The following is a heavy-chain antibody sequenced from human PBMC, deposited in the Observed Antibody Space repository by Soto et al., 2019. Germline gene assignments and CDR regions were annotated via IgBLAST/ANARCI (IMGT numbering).Heavy chain of an antibody. J-gene: IGHJ4*02. V-gene: IGHV2-5*02. CDR3: AHNIAVAGYDY. D-gene: IGHD6-19*01. CDR2: IYWDDDK. Sequence: KESGPTLVKPTQTLTLTCTFSGFSLSTSGVGVGWIRQPPGKALEWLAVIYWDDDKRYSPSLKNRLTITKDTSKNQVVLTMTNLDPVETATYYCAHNIAVAGYDYWGQGTLVTVSS. CDR1: GFSLSTSGVG.